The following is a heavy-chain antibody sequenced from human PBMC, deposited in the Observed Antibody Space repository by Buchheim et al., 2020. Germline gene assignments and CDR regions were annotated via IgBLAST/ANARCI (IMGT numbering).Heavy chain of an antibody. J-gene: IGHJ4*02. D-gene: IGHD3-3*01. V-gene: IGHV4-34*01. CDR1: GGSFSGYY. Sequence: QVQLQQWGAGLLKPSETLSLTCAVYGGSFSGYYWSWIRQPPGKGLEWIGEINHSRSTNYNPSLKSRVTISVDTSKNKFSLKLSSVTAADTAVYYCARVGGLRFLEWLFHYFDYWGQGTL. CDR3: ARVGGLRFLEWLFHYFDY. CDR2: INHSRST.